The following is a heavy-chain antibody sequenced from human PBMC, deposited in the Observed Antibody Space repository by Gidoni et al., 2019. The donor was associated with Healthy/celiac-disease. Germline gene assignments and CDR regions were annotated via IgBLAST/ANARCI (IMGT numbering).Heavy chain of an antibody. Sequence: QVQLVESGGGVVQPGRSLRLSCAASGFTFSSYGMHWVRQAPGKGLEWVEVISYDGSNKYYADSVKGRFTISRDNSKNTLYLQMNSLRAEDTAVYYCARDSGLAAWGQGTMVTVSS. J-gene: IGHJ3*01. CDR2: ISYDGSNK. D-gene: IGHD6-13*01. CDR3: ARDSGLAA. CDR1: GFTFSSYG. V-gene: IGHV3-30*03.